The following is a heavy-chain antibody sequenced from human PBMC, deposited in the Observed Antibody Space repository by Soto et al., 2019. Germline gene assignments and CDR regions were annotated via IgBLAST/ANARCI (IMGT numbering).Heavy chain of an antibody. CDR2: INPKSGGT. CDR1: GYTFTVYY. V-gene: IGHV1-2*02. D-gene: IGHD1-26*01. CDR3: ARGLAKGGGSAGFDY. J-gene: IGHJ4*02. Sequence: ASVKVSCKASGYTFTVYYIHWVRQAPGQGLEWMGWINPKSGGTMYPQKFQGRVTMTWDTSISTAYMALTRLRSDDTAVYYCARGLAKGGGSAGFDYWGQGTLVTVSS.